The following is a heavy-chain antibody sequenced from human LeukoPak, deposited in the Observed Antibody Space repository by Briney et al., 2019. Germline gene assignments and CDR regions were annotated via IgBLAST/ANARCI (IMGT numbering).Heavy chain of an antibody. CDR1: GFTVSSNY. D-gene: IGHD6-19*01. CDR2: IYSGGST. J-gene: IGHJ4*02. CDR3: AKGLATTSRHYYFDY. Sequence: GGSLRLSCAASGFTVSSNYMSWVRQAPGKGLEWVSVIYSGGSTYYADSVKGRLTISRDNSKNTLYLQMNSLRAEDTAVYYCAKGLATTSRHYYFDYWGQGTLVTVSS. V-gene: IGHV3-53*01.